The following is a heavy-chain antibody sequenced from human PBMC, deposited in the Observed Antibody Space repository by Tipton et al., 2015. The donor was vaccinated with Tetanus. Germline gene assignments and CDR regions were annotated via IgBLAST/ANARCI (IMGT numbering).Heavy chain of an antibody. J-gene: IGHJ6*02. V-gene: IGHV1-2*02. D-gene: IGHD3-22*01. CDR3: ARDRGDYIYYGMDV. CDR2: IDPNSGDT. CDR1: GYTFTGYY. Sequence: QLVQSGAELKKPGASVKVSCTASGYTFTGYYMYWVRQAPGQGLEWVGWIDPNSGDTIYAQNFQGRVTMTRETSISTGYMELSRLRSDDTAVYYCARDRGDYIYYGMDVWGPGTTVTVSS.